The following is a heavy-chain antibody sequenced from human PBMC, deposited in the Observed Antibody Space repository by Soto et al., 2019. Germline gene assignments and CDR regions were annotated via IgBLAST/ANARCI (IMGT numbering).Heavy chain of an antibody. CDR1: GGSMRGSSYY. CDR2: IYYTGSP. J-gene: IGHJ4*02. D-gene: IGHD6-6*01. Sequence: QLQLQESGPGLVKPSETLSLTCTVSGGSMRGSSYYWGWIRQPPGKGLEWIASIYYTGSPFYNPSLKGRVTISVDTSKNQFSLNLDSVTAADTAIYYCATHPGSSSNSWGQGTLVTVSS. CDR3: ATHPGSSSNS. V-gene: IGHV4-39*01.